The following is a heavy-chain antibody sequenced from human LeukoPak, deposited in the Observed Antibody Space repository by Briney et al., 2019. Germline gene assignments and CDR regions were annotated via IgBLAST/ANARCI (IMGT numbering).Heavy chain of an antibody. CDR3: ASRGDIVPYYYYYYMDV. CDR2: ISAYNGNT. CDR1: GYTFTSYG. D-gene: IGHD2-8*01. V-gene: IGHV1-18*01. Sequence: ASVKVSCKPSGYTFTSYGISWVRQAPGQGLEWMGWISAYNGNTNYAQKLQGRVTMTTDTSTSTAYMELRSLRSDDTAVYYCASRGDIVPYYYYYYMDVWGKGTTVTVSS. J-gene: IGHJ6*03.